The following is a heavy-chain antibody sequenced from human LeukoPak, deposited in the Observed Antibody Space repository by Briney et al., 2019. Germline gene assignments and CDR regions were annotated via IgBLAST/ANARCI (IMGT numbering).Heavy chain of an antibody. CDR2: IIPIFGTA. J-gene: IGHJ6*03. Sequence: ASVKVSCKSSGGTFSSYAISWVRQAPGQGLEWMGGIIPIFGTANYAQKFQGRVTITADESTSAAYMELSSLRSEDTAVYYCARDQGYCSSTSCYPNYYYYYYMDVWGKGTTVTVSS. CDR1: GGTFSSYA. D-gene: IGHD2-2*01. V-gene: IGHV1-69*13. CDR3: ARDQGYCSSTSCYPNYYYYYYMDV.